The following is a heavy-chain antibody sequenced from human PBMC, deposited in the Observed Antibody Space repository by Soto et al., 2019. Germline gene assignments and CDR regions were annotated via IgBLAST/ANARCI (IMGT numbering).Heavy chain of an antibody. Sequence: GGSLRLSCAASGYPCTGYAMSWVRQAPGKGLEWVSAISGHGDATFYADSVKGRFTISRDNSKNTLYLHMNSLRAEDTALYYCANSRVSMVRGLIIIPNYWGQGTLVTVSS. J-gene: IGHJ4*02. CDR2: ISGHGDAT. V-gene: IGHV3-23*01. CDR1: GYPCTGYA. CDR3: ANSRVSMVRGLIIIPNY. D-gene: IGHD3-10*01.